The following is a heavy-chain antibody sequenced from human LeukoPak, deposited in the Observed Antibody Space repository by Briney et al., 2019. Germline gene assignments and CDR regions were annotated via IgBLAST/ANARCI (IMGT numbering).Heavy chain of an antibody. CDR1: GFTLSSYA. CDR3: AKAPVTTCRGAYCYPFDY. V-gene: IGHV3-23*01. D-gene: IGHD2-21*01. CDR2: ISDSGNT. Sequence: GGSLRLSCAASGFTLSSYAMSWVRQAPGKGLEWVSAISDSGNTYHADSVKGRFTISRDSSKNTLLLQMNRLRPEDAAVYYCAKAPVTTCRGAYCYPFDYWGQGTLVTVSS. J-gene: IGHJ4*02.